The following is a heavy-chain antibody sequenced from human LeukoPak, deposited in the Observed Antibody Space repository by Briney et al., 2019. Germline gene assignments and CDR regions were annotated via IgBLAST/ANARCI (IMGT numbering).Heavy chain of an antibody. Sequence: NPSETLSLTCTVSGGSISHYYWSWIRQPPGMGLEWIGYIYSSGSTNYNPSLKSRVTISVDTSKNQLSLKVNSVTAADTAVHYCARGSGWFGYWGQGSQVTVSS. J-gene: IGHJ5*01. CDR2: IYSSGST. CDR3: ARGSGWFGY. V-gene: IGHV4-59*01. D-gene: IGHD6-19*01. CDR1: GGSISHYY.